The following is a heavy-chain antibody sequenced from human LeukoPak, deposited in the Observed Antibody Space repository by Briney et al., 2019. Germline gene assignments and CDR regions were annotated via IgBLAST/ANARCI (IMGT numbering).Heavy chain of an antibody. J-gene: IGHJ3*01. Sequence: SETLSLTCTVSGDSISSGYYWGWIRQPPGKGLEWIGSIYHSGSTHYNPSLKSRVTISVDTSKNQFSLKLSSVTAADTAVYYCARPYYYDSSGYYYYWGQGTMVTVSS. V-gene: IGHV4-38-2*02. CDR2: IYHSGST. CDR1: GDSISSGYY. D-gene: IGHD3-22*01. CDR3: ARPYYYDSSGYYYY.